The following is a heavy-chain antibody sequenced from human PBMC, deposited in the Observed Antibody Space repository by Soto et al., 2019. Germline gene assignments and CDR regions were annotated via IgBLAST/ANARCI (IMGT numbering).Heavy chain of an antibody. V-gene: IGHV4-30-4*01. Sequence: SETLSLTCTVSGGSISSGDYYWSWIRQPPGKGLEWIGFISYIGSTYYNASLKSRVTISVDTSKNQFSLNLSFVAAADTVVYYCATMGTSATGLYYSDYWGQGTLVTVS. D-gene: IGHD1-7*01. CDR1: GGSISSGDYY. CDR3: ATMGTSATGLYYSDY. J-gene: IGHJ4*02. CDR2: ISYIGST.